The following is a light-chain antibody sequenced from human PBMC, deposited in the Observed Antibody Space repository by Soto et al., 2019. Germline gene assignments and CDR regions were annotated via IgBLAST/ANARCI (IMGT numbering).Light chain of an antibody. J-gene: IGKJ1*01. CDR1: QTFSDW. CDR2: DAS. CDR3: QQYNSYSPT. V-gene: IGKV1-5*01. Sequence: DIQMTQSPSTLSASVGDRVTITCRASQTFSDWLAWYQQKPGEAPRLLISDASHLESGVPSRFSGSGSGREFTLTISSLQPDDFATYYCQQYNSYSPTFGQGTKVEIK.